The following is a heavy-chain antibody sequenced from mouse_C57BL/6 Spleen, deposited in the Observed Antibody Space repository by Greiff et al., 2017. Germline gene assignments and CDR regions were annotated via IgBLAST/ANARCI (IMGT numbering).Heavy chain of an antibody. D-gene: IGHD1-2*01. CDR1: GYTFTSYW. CDR2: IDPSDSYT. V-gene: IGHV1-50*01. J-gene: IGHJ3*01. CDR3: ARDISSSGFAY. Sequence: QVQLQQPGAELVKPGASVKLSCKASGYTFTSYWMQWVKQRPGQGLEWIGEIDPSDSYTNYNQKFKGKATLTVDTSSSTAYMQLSSLTSEDSAVYYCARDISSSGFAYGGQGTLVTVSA.